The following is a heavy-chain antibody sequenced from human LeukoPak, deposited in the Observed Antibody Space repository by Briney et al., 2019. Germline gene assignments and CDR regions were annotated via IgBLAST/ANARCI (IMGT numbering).Heavy chain of an antibody. CDR1: GFTFSSYS. J-gene: IGHJ4*02. D-gene: IGHD3-22*01. Sequence: PGGSLRLSCAASGFTFSSYSMNWVRQAPGKGLEWVSSISSSSSYIYYADSVKGRFTISRDNAKNSLYLQMNSLRAEDTAVYYCAPTPSLTDSSGPSFNWGQGTLVTVSS. V-gene: IGHV3-21*01. CDR3: APTPSLTDSSGPSFN. CDR2: ISSSSSYI.